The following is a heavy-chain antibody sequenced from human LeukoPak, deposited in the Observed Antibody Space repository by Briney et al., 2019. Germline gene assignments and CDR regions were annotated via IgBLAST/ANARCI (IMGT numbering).Heavy chain of an antibody. V-gene: IGHV1-2*02. CDR3: ARHTTIFGVAIIDI. Sequence: ASVKVSCKASGYTFTDYYMHWLRQAPGQGLEWMGWMHPNSGGTNYAQKFQGRVTMTRDTSISTAYMDLSSLRSDDTAVYYCARHTTIFGVAIIDIWGQGTKVTVSS. J-gene: IGHJ3*02. CDR2: MHPNSGGT. CDR1: GYTFTDYY. D-gene: IGHD3-3*01.